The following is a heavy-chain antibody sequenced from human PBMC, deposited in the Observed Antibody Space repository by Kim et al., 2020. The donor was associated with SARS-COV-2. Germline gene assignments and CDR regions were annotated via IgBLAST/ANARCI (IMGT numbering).Heavy chain of an antibody. Sequence: SETLSLTCTVSGGSISSGGYYWSWIRQHPGKGLEWIGYIYYSGSTYYNPSLKSRVTISVDTSKNQFSLKLSSVTAADTAVYYCASVDTAMGGGWFDPWGQGTLVTVSS. CDR2: IYYSGST. CDR3: ASVDTAMGGGWFDP. CDR1: GGSISSGGYY. J-gene: IGHJ5*02. V-gene: IGHV4-31*03. D-gene: IGHD5-18*01.